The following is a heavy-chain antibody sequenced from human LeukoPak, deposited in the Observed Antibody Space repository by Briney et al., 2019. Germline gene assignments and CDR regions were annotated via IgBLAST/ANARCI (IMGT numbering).Heavy chain of an antibody. CDR1: GFTFSSYA. CDR2: ISCSGGST. V-gene: IGHV3-23*01. Sequence: GGSLRLSCAASGFTFSSYAMSWVREAPGKGLEWVSAISCSGGSTYYADSVKGRFTISRDNSKNTLYLQMNSLRDEDTAVYYCASMVRGVTGNWGQGTLVTVSS. CDR3: ASMVRGVTGN. J-gene: IGHJ4*02. D-gene: IGHD3-10*01.